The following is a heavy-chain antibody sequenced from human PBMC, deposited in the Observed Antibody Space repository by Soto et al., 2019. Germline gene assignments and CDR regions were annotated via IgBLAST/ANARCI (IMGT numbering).Heavy chain of an antibody. V-gene: IGHV4-61*01. D-gene: IGHD3-3*01. CDR1: GGSVSSGSYY. CDR2: IYYSGST. CDR3: AREVHYDFWSGYGAFDI. J-gene: IGHJ3*02. Sequence: SETLYLTCTVSGGSVSSGSYYWSWIRQPPGKGLEWIGYIYYSGSTNYNPSLKSRVTISVDTSKNQFSLKLSSVTAADTAVYYCAREVHYDFWSGYGAFDIWGQGTMVTV.